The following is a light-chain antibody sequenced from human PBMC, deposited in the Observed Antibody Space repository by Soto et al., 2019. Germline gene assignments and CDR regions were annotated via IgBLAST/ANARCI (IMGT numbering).Light chain of an antibody. V-gene: IGKV1-5*01. Sequence: DIQMTQSPSTLSASVGDRVTITCRASQTIGSWLAWYQQKPGTPPKLLIYDASTLQSGVPSRFSGSGSGTDFTLTISSLQPEDFATYYCQQYNSYPLTFGGGTKVDIK. CDR2: DAS. CDR3: QQYNSYPLT. J-gene: IGKJ4*01. CDR1: QTIGSW.